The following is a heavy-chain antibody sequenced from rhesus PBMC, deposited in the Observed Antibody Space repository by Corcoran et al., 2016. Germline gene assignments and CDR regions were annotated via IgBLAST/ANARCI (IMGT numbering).Heavy chain of an antibody. V-gene: IGHV4-76*01. J-gene: IGHJ4*01. CDR2: IYGGSGTT. D-gene: IGHD7-45*01. Sequence: QVQLQESGPGLVKPSETLSLTCGVSGGSISGDYDWSWLRQAPGKGLGWIGQIYGGSGTTTYNPSLQNRVTISKDTSRNQFSLKLTSVTAADTAIFYCVSRRPNAPFDYWGQGVLVTVSS. CDR1: GGSISGDYD. CDR3: VSRRPNAPFDY.